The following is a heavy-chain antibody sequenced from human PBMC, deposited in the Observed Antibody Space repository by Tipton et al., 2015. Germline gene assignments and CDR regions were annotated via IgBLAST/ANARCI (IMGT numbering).Heavy chain of an antibody. D-gene: IGHD3-9*01. V-gene: IGHV4-38-2*01. CDR2: ISHSGNT. Sequence: TLSLTCAVSAYSISSDYYWGWIRQPPGKGLEWIGGISHSGNTYYNPSLKSRVTMSRDTSKNQFSLNLTSVTAADTAVYYCACQDYDSLTRDYQTVDYGGQGTLVTVSS. J-gene: IGHJ4*02. CDR3: ACQDYDSLTRDYQTVDY. CDR1: AYSISSDYY.